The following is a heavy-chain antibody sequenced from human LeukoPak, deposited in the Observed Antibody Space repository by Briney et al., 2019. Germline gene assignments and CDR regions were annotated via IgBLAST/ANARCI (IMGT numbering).Heavy chain of an antibody. CDR2: IYYSGST. J-gene: IGHJ3*02. CDR1: GGSISSSSYY. V-gene: IGHV4-39*01. CDR3: ARRGPHDYGDYQGSRAFDI. D-gene: IGHD4-17*01. Sequence: PSETLSLTCTVSGGSISSSSYYWGWIRQPPGKGLEWIGSIYYSGSTYYNPSLKSRVTVSVDTSKNQFSLKLSPVTAADTADYYCARRGPHDYGDYQGSRAFDIWGQGTMVIVSS.